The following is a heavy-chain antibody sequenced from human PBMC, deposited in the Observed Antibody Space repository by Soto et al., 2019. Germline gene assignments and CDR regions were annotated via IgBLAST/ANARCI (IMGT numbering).Heavy chain of an antibody. J-gene: IGHJ4*02. CDR1: GFTFSSYG. CDR3: AKDRGIVVVVAIFQD. Sequence: QVQLVESGGGVVQPGRSLRLSCAASGFTFSSYGMHWVRQAPGKGLEGVAVISYDGSNKYYADSVKGRFTISRDNSKNTLYLQMNSLRAEDTAVYYCAKDRGIVVVVAIFQDWGQGTLVTVSS. CDR2: ISYDGSNK. V-gene: IGHV3-30*18. D-gene: IGHD2-15*01.